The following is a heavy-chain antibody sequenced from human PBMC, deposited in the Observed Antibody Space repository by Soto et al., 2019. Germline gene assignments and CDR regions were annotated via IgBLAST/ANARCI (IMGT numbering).Heavy chain of an antibody. CDR3: ADRLPAATHYDYYDLAV. V-gene: IGHV3-23*01. CDR2: ISGRCDTT. D-gene: IGHD2-2*01. CDR1: GFTFTYYS. Sequence: EVQLLESGGGVVQPGGSLRLSCVASSGFTFTYYSMSWVRQAPGKGLEWVAHISGRCDTTYHADSVKGRFTISRDNFKRSLYLRMTSLRTNDTAVYYCADRLPAATHYDYYDLAVLRQGTTVNVSS. J-gene: IGHJ6*02.